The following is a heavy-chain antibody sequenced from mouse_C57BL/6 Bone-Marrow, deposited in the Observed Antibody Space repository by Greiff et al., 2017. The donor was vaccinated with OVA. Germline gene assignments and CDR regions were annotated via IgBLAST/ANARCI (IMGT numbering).Heavy chain of an antibody. V-gene: IGHV5-9-1*02. D-gene: IGHD1-1*01. CDR3: TREDYYGSYWYFDV. CDR1: GFTFRSYA. J-gene: IGHJ1*03. Sequence: EVMLVESGEGLVKPGGSLKLSCAASGFTFRSYAMSWVRQTPEKRLEWVAYISSGGDYIYYADTVKGRFTISRDNARNTLYLQMSSLKSEDTAMYYCTREDYYGSYWYFDVWGTGTTVTVSS. CDR2: ISSGGDYI.